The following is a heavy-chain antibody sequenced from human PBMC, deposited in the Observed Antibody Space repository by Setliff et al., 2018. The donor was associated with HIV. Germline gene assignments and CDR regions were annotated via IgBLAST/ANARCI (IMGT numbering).Heavy chain of an antibody. J-gene: IGHJ6*03. V-gene: IGHV4-38-2*01. CDR2: IYYSGST. D-gene: IGHD4-17*01. CDR1: GYSVSSGYY. CDR3: ARGDYDYYYYYMDV. Sequence: SETLSLTCAVSGYSVSSGYYWGWIRQPPGKGLEWIASIYYSGSTYYAPSLKSRVTTSVDTSKNQFSLKLSSVTAADTAVYYCARGDYDYYYYYMDVWGKGTTVTVSS.